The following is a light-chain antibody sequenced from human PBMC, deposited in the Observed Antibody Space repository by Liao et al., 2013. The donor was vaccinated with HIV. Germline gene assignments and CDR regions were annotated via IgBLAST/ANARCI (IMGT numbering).Light chain of an antibody. CDR3: QSADSSGTCPV. CDR2: YDN. J-gene: IGLJ3*02. CDR1: NIGGRS. V-gene: IGLV3-21*01. Sequence: SYVLTQPPSVSVAPGKTASITCGGDNIGGRSVHWYQHKAGQAPHLVISYDNDRPSGIPERFSGSSSGTTVTLTISGVQAEDEADYYCQSADSSGTCPVFGRGTKLTVL.